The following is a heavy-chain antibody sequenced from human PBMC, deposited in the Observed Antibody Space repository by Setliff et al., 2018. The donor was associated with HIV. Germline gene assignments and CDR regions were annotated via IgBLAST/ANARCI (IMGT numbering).Heavy chain of an antibody. Sequence: SETLSLTCSVSGGSITSYQWSWIRQPPGKGLEWIGYIYHSGSTNHNKYNPSLKSRVTMSGDTSKNQFSLKLTSVTAADTAVYHCARDLDYDTRATDAFDIWGQGTMVTVSS. CDR3: ARDLDYDTRATDAFDI. J-gene: IGHJ3*02. CDR1: GGSITSYQ. V-gene: IGHV4-59*01. CDR2: IYHSGST. D-gene: IGHD3-22*01.